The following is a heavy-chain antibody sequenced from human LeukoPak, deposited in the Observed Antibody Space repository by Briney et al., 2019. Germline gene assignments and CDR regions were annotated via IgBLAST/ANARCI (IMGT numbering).Heavy chain of an antibody. CDR1: GLTVSSNY. V-gene: IGHV3-66*01. Sequence: GGSLRLSCAASGLTVSSNYMSWVRQAPGRGPEWVSVLYPGGSTYYADSVKGRFTISRDNSKNTLYLQMNSLRAEDTAVYYCAELGITMIGGVWGKGTTVTISS. J-gene: IGHJ6*04. D-gene: IGHD3-10*02. CDR2: LYPGGST. CDR3: AELGITMIGGV.